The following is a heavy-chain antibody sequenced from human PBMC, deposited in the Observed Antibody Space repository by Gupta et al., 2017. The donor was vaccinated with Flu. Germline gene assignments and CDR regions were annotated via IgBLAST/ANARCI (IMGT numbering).Heavy chain of an antibody. CDR3: ARGHWDN. CDR2: ISPSATI. J-gene: IGHJ4*02. Sequence: EAQLVESGGGSVQPGGSLRLPCVASGFTLSSHDMSWVRQAPGRRLEWVSFISPSATIYYGDPVRGRFTISRDNAKNSLYLQMSGLRDEDTAVYYCARGHWDNWGQGTLVTVSS. CDR1: GFTLSSHD. V-gene: IGHV3-48*03.